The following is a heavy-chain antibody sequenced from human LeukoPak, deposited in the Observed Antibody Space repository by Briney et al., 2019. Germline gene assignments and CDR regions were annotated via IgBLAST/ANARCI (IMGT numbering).Heavy chain of an antibody. Sequence: GGSLRLSCVASGFTFSSYGMHWVRQAPGKGLEWVAVIWYDGTNKYYADSVKGRFTISRDSSKNTLYLQMNSLRAGDTAVYYCARAAYDNSGYLTLWGQGTLVTVSS. V-gene: IGHV3-33*01. D-gene: IGHD3-22*01. J-gene: IGHJ4*02. CDR1: GFTFSSYG. CDR3: ARAAYDNSGYLTL. CDR2: IWYDGTNK.